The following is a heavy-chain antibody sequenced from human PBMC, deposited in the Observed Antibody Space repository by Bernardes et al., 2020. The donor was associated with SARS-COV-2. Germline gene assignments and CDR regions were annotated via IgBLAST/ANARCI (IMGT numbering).Heavy chain of an antibody. J-gene: IGHJ4*02. CDR1: GFSLSDYT. V-gene: IGHV3-48*04. CDR2: INFGTGTI. D-gene: IGHD3-16*01. Sequence: GGSPRPSCVVSGFSLSDYTINRVPPAPGEGPEWLSYINFGTGTISYADSVKGRFTISGDNAKNSLFLQMNSLRAEDTAVYYCARDRNYAFDYWGQGTLVTVSS. CDR3: ARDRNYAFDY.